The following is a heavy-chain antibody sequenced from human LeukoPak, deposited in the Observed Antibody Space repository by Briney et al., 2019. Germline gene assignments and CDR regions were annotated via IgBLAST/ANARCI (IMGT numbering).Heavy chain of an antibody. CDR1: GGSITSSSYY. V-gene: IGHV4-39*01. CDR2: IYYSGST. J-gene: IGHJ5*02. Sequence: SETLSLTCTVSGGSITSSSYYWGWIRQPRGKGLDWIVSIYYSGSTYYNPSHKSRITISVDTSKNQFSLKLNSVTAADTAVYYCARVSCSGGSCPFGSWFDPWGQGTLVTVSS. CDR3: ARVSCSGGSCPFGSWFDP. D-gene: IGHD2-15*01.